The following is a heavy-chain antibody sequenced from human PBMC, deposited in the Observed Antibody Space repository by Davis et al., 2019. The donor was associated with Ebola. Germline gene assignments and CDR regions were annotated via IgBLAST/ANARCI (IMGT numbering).Heavy chain of an antibody. CDR1: GFTFSSYA. D-gene: IGHD1-1*01. V-gene: IGHV3-30-3*01. Sequence: GESLKISCAASGFTFSSYAMHWVRQAPGKGLEWVAVISYDGSNKYYADSVKGRFTISRDNSKNTLYLQMNSLRAEDTAVYYTTTANDVFYTWGQRTKVTVSS. J-gene: IGHJ3*02. CDR3: TTANDVFYT. CDR2: ISYDGSNK.